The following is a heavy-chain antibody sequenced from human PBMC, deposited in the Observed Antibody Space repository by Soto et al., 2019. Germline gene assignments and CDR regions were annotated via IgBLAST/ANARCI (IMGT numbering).Heavy chain of an antibody. D-gene: IGHD6-6*01. CDR2: NYHSGTT. CDR3: ARGAAPKLYYFDY. J-gene: IGHJ4*02. Sequence: PSHTLSLTCAVAGVSISTYYWSWIRQPPGKGLEWIGYNYHSGTTNYNPSLKGRVTISVDTSKNQFSLKLSSVTAADTAVYYCARGAAPKLYYFDYWGQGTLVTVSS. CDR1: GVSISTYY. V-gene: IGHV4-59*07.